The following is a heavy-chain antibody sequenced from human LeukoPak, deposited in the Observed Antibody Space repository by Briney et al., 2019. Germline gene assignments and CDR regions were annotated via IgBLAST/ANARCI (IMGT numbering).Heavy chain of an antibody. D-gene: IGHD5-24*01. CDR3: ASEGDGNNLYSYFDP. CDR1: GYTLTGYF. Sequence: ASVKVSCKTSGYTLTGYFIHWVRQAPGQGLEWMGWFNPNSGGTNYAQKFQGRLTMTWDTSISTGYMDLTWLKSDDTAVYYCASEGDGNNLYSYFDPWGQGTLVTVSS. V-gene: IGHV1-2*02. CDR2: FNPNSGGT. J-gene: IGHJ5*02.